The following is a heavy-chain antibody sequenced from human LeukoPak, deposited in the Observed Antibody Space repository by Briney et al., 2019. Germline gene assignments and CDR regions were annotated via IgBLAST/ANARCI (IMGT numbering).Heavy chain of an antibody. J-gene: IGHJ4*02. CDR1: GFTVSTNY. CDR2: IYSGGGT. D-gene: IGHD6-6*01. Sequence: GGSLRLSCAASGFTVSTNYMSWVRQAPGKGLEWVSLIYSGGGTYYADSVQGRFTISRDNSRNTLSLQMNSLRAEDTAVYYCARVRYSSSSGGYFDYWGQGTLVTVSS. V-gene: IGHV3-66*01. CDR3: ARVRYSSSSGGYFDY.